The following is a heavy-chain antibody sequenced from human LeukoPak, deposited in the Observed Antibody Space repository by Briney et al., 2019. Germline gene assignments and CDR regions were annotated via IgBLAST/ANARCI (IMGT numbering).Heavy chain of an antibody. CDR1: GFTFSSYS. CDR2: ISSSSSYI. J-gene: IGHJ4*02. D-gene: IGHD5-18*01. CDR3: ARQDTALVYLFDY. V-gene: IGHV3-21*01. Sequence: PGGSLGLSCAASGFTFSSYSMNWVRQAPGKGLEWVSSISSSSSYIYYADSVKGRFTISRDNAKNSLYLQMNSLRAEDTAVYYCARQDTALVYLFDYWGQGTLVTVSS.